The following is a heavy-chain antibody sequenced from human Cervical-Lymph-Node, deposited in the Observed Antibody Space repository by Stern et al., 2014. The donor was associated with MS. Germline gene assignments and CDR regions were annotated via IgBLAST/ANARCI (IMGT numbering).Heavy chain of an antibody. Sequence: VQLEESGAEVKKPGSSVKVSCKASGGTFSSYAISWVRQAPGQGLEWMGGIIPIFGTANYAQKFQGRVTITADESTSTAYMELSSLRSEDTAVYYCARASDYGDLLSWFDPWGQGTLVTVSS. J-gene: IGHJ5*02. CDR3: ARASDYGDLLSWFDP. D-gene: IGHD4-17*01. V-gene: IGHV1-69*01. CDR2: IIPIFGTA. CDR1: GGTFSSYA.